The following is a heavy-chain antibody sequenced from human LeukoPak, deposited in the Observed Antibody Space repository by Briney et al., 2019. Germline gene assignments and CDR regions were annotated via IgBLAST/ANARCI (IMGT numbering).Heavy chain of an antibody. Sequence: LAGGSLRLSCATSGFTFSRYDYNWVRQAPGKGVEWISHNSCSSITKYYAASVRGRFTVSRDNARDSLYLQMDSLRAEDTATYYCTSHGSTYYFDYCGQGTQVTVSS. CDR1: GFTFSRYD. CDR3: TSHGSTYYFDY. J-gene: IGHJ4*02. D-gene: IGHD5/OR15-5a*01. CDR2: NSCSSITK. V-gene: IGHV3-48*03.